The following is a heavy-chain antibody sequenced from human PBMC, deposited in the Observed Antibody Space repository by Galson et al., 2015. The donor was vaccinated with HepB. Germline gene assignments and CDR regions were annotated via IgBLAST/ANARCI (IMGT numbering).Heavy chain of an antibody. V-gene: IGHV3-7*03. Sequence: SLRLSCAASGFTFSTYWMNWVRQAPGKGLEWVAIIKQDGSAINYMDSVRGRFTISRDNAKNSLYLQMNSLRAEDTAVYYCAGGSGYLIEDWGQGTVVTVSS. D-gene: IGHD2-2*03. J-gene: IGHJ4*02. CDR2: IKQDGSAI. CDR3: AGGSGYLIED. CDR1: GFTFSTYW.